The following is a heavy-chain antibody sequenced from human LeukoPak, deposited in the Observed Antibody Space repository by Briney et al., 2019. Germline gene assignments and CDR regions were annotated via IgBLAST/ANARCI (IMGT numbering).Heavy chain of an antibody. CDR3: AKDSRFSGNYKAFDI. Sequence: GGSLRLSCAASGFTFSSYAMSWVRQGPGKGLKWVSGISGSGGTTNYADSVKGRFTISRDNSKKTLYLQMNSLRAEDTAVYYCAKDSRFSGNYKAFDIWGQGTLVTVSS. V-gene: IGHV3-23*01. CDR2: ISGSGGTT. J-gene: IGHJ3*02. CDR1: GFTFSSYA. D-gene: IGHD1-26*01.